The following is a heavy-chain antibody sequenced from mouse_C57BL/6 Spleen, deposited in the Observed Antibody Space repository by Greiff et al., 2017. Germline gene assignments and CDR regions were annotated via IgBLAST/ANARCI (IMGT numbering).Heavy chain of an antibody. CDR1: GYTFTSYW. J-gene: IGHJ3*01. D-gene: IGHD2-4*01. CDR3: ACDYPY. V-gene: IGHV1-59*01. CDR2: IDPSDSYT. Sequence: QLQQPGAELVRPGTSVKLSCKASGYTFTSYWMHWVKQRPGQGLEWIGEIDPSDSYTNYNQKFKGKSTLTVDKSSSTAYMQLSSLTSEDSAVYYCACDYPYWGQGTLVTVSA.